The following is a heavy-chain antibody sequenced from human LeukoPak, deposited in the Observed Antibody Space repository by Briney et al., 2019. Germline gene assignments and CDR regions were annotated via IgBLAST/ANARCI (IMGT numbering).Heavy chain of an antibody. V-gene: IGHV1-8*03. D-gene: IGHD1-26*01. Sequence: GASVKVSCKAFGYTFTSYDINWVRQATGQGLEWMGWMNPNSGNTGYAQKFQGRVTITRNTSISTAYMELSSLRSEDTAVYYCARGFTGSYFGYYYYYYMDVWGKGTTVTVSS. J-gene: IGHJ6*03. CDR1: GYTFTSYD. CDR3: ARGFTGSYFGYYYYYYMDV. CDR2: MNPNSGNT.